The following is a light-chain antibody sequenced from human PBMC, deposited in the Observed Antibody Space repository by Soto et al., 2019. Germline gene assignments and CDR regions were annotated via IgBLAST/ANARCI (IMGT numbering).Light chain of an antibody. V-gene: IGKV4-1*01. CDR1: QSVLYTSNNKNY. J-gene: IGKJ4*01. CDR3: QQYYSTPLT. CDR2: WAS. Sequence: DIVMTQSPNSLAVSLGERATLNCKSSQSVLYTSNNKNYLAWYQQKPRQPPTLLIYWASTRESGVPDRFSGSGSGTDFPLTISSLQAEDVAVYYCQQYYSTPLTFGGGTKVEIK.